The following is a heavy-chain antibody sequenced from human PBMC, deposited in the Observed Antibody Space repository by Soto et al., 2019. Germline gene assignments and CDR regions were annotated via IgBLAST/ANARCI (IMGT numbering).Heavy chain of an antibody. CDR3: AATVVAASLGAFDI. V-gene: IGHV1-8*01. Sequence: ASLKVSCKASGYTFTSYDINWVRQATGQGLEWMGWMNPNSGNTGYAQKFQGRVTMTTNTSINTAYMELSSLRSEDTAVYYCAATVVAASLGAFDIWGQGTMVTVSS. CDR2: MNPNSGNT. D-gene: IGHD2-15*01. J-gene: IGHJ3*02. CDR1: GYTFTSYD.